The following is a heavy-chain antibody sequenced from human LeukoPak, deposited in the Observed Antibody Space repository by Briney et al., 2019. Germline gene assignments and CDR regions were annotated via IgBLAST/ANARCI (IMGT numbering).Heavy chain of an antibody. CDR3: AKSPVSSCRGSFCYPFDY. V-gene: IGHV3-23*01. D-gene: IGHD2-15*01. CDR2: ISGSDDGT. J-gene: IGHJ4*02. CDR1: GFTFSNFW. Sequence: GGSLGLSCEASGFTFSNFWMSWARQIPGKGLEWVSAISGSDDGTYYADSVKGRFTISRDNSRNTLYLQMNTLRAEDTAVYFCAKSPVSSCRGSFCYPFDYWGQGNLVTVSS.